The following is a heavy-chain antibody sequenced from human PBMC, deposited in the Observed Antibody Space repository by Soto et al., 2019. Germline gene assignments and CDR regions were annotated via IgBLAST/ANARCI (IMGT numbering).Heavy chain of an antibody. CDR1: GGSISSYY. D-gene: IGHD2-15*01. Sequence: SETLSLTCTVSGGSISSYYWSWIRQPPGKGLEWIGYIYYSGSTNYNPSLKSRVTISVDTSKNQFSLKLSSVTAADTAVYYCARADLLAGYHSVYFDYWGRGTLVTVSS. CDR2: IYYSGST. V-gene: IGHV4-59*01. J-gene: IGHJ4*02. CDR3: ARADLLAGYHSVYFDY.